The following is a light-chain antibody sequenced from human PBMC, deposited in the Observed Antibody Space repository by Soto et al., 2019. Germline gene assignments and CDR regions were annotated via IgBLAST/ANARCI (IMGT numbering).Light chain of an antibody. Sequence: QSALTQPASVSGSLGQSITISCTGTSSDVGTYNLVSWYQQLPDKAPKLIIHEVNKRPSGVSTRFSGSKSGNTASLTISGLQAEDDAVYHCYSYAGSSTYVFGTGTKLTVL. J-gene: IGLJ1*01. CDR3: YSYAGSSTYV. CDR1: SSDVGTYNL. V-gene: IGLV2-23*02. CDR2: EVN.